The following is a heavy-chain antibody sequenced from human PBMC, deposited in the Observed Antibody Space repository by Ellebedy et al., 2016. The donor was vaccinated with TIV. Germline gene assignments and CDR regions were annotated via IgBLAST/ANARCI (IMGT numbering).Heavy chain of an antibody. D-gene: IGHD6-6*01. Sequence: GESLKISCAVPGVSFSRYDMNWVRQAPGKGLEWVSSISGSGGSTYYADSVKGRFTISRDNSKNTLYLQMNSLRAEDTAVYYCIFKGMSARLYWGQGTLVTVSS. CDR2: ISGSGGST. V-gene: IGHV3-23*01. J-gene: IGHJ1*01. CDR3: IFKGMSARLY. CDR1: GVSFSRYD.